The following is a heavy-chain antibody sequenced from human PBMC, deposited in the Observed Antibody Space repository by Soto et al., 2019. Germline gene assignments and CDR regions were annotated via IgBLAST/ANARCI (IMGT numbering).Heavy chain of an antibody. D-gene: IGHD4-17*01. J-gene: IGHJ4*02. V-gene: IGHV3-21*01. CDR1: GFTFSSYS. CDR2: ISSSSSYI. CDR3: ASQPDYGYDY. Sequence: GGSLRLSCAASGFTFSSYSMNWVRQAPGKGLEWLSSISSSSSYIYYADSVKGRFTISRDNAKNSLYLQMNSLRAEDTAVYYCASQPDYGYDYWGQGTLVTVSS.